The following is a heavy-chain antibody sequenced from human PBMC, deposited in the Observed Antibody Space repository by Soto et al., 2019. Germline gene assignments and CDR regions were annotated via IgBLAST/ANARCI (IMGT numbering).Heavy chain of an antibody. CDR2: IYYSGST. J-gene: IGHJ5*02. D-gene: IGHD3-9*01. V-gene: IGHV4-30-4*01. Sequence: PSETLSLTCTVSGGSISSGDYYWSWIRQPPGKGLERIGYIYYSGSTYYNPSLKSRVTISVDTSKNQFSLKLSSVTAADTAVYYCARDYFGSHYDILTGYYNPNWFDPWGQGTLVTVS. CDR1: GGSISSGDYY. CDR3: ARDYFGSHYDILTGYYNPNWFDP.